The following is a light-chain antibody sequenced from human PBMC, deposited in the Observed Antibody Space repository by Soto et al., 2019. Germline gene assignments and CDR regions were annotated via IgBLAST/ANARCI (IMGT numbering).Light chain of an antibody. V-gene: IGKV1-5*01. CDR1: QSISSW. J-gene: IGKJ1*01. CDR3: QQYNSYGT. Sequence: EIQMSQSRSTLSASVADTVTIPCRASQSISSWLAWYQQKPGKAPKLLIYDASSLESGVPSRFSGSGSGTEFTLTISSLQPDDFATYYCQQYNSYGTFGQGTKVDIK. CDR2: DAS.